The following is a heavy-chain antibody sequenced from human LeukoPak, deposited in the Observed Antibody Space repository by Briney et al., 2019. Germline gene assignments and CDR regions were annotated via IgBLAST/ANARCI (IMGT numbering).Heavy chain of an antibody. CDR3: AKDQGRLGASMADS. J-gene: IGHJ4*02. D-gene: IGHD1-26*01. CDR2: IHYDGSNK. Sequence: GGSLRLSCAASRPSLSSYGMHWVRQAPGKGLEWLTFIHYDGSNKYYANSVAGRFTISRDNSKNTLYLQMNSLRPEDTAVYYCAKDQGRLGASMADSWGPGTLVTVSS. V-gene: IGHV3-30*02. CDR1: RPSLSSYG.